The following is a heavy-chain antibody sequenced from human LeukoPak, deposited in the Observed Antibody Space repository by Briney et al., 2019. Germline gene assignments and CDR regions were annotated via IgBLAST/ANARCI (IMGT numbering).Heavy chain of an antibody. J-gene: IGHJ4*02. CDR1: GGSISSSSYY. Sequence: PSETLSLTCTVSGGSISSSSYYWGWIRQPPGKGLEWIGSIYYSGSTYYNPSLKSRVIISVDTSKNQFSLKLSSVTAADTAVYYCARTKYSSSWLFDYWGQGTLVTVSS. CDR3: ARTKYSSSWLFDY. V-gene: IGHV4-39*07. D-gene: IGHD6-13*01. CDR2: IYYSGST.